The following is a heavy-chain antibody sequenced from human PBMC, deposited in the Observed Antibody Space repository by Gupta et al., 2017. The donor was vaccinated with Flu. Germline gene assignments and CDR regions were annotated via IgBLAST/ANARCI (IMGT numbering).Heavy chain of an antibody. V-gene: IGHV3-33*01. CDR1: GFTFSSYG. CDR3: ARVLRGKVDY. D-gene: IGHD3-10*01. CDR2: IWYDGSNK. Sequence: QVQLVESGGGVVQPGRSLRLSCAASGFTFSSYGMHWVRQAPGKGLEWVAVIWYDGSNKYYADSVKGRFTISRDNSKNTLYLQMNSLRAEDTAVYYCARVLRGKVDYWGQGTLVTVSS. J-gene: IGHJ4*02.